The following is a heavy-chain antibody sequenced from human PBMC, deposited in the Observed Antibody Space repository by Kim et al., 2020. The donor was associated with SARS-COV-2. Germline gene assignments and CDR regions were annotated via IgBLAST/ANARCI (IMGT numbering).Heavy chain of an antibody. D-gene: IGHD1-26*01. CDR1: GFTFDDYA. CDR3: AKDMGYSGSQLPFDY. V-gene: IGHV3-9*01. Sequence: GGSLRLSCAASGFTFDDYAMHWVRQAPGKGLEWVSGISWNSGSIGYADSVKGRFTISRDNAKNSLYLQMNSLRAEDTALYYCAKDMGYSGSQLPFDYWAREPWSQSPQ. CDR2: ISWNSGSI. J-gene: IGHJ4*02.